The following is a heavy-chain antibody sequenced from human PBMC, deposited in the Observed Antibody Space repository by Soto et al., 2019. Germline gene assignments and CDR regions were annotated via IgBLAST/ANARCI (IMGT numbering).Heavy chain of an antibody. CDR1: GFTFSDYY. V-gene: IGHV3-11*01. CDR2: ISSSGSTI. Sequence: GGSLRLSCAASGFTFSDYYMSWIRQAPGKGLEWVSYISSSGSTIYYADSVKGRFTISRDNFKNTLYLQMNSLRAEDTAVYYCARGYSYTQPVFDYWGLGTLVTVSS. D-gene: IGHD5-18*01. J-gene: IGHJ4*02. CDR3: ARGYSYTQPVFDY.